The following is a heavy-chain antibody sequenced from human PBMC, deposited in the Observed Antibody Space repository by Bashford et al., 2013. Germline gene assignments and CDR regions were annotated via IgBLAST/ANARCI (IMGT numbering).Heavy chain of an antibody. CDR2: ISGSGGST. Sequence: VRQAPGKGLEWVSSISGSGGSTYYADSVKGRFTISRDNAKNTLYLQMNSLRAEDTAVYYCARVPVPSYYYDSSGYYFAFDIVGPRDNGHRLL. J-gene: IGHJ3*02. CDR3: ARVPVPSYYYDSSGYYFAFDI. D-gene: IGHD3-22*01. V-gene: IGHV3-23*01.